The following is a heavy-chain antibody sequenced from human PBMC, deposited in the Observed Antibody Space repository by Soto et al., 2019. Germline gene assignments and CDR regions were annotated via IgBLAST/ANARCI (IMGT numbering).Heavy chain of an antibody. V-gene: IGHV1-18*01. J-gene: IGHJ6*02. Sequence: QVQLVQSGAEVKKPGASVKVSCKTSGHTFSSYSISWVRQAPGQGLEWMGWISGYNGNTLYAQKLQGRVTMNTDTSTSTAYMELRSLRSDDTAVYYCARDIGGGEDVWGQGTTVTVSS. D-gene: IGHD3-16*01. CDR1: GHTFSSYS. CDR2: ISGYNGNT. CDR3: ARDIGGGEDV.